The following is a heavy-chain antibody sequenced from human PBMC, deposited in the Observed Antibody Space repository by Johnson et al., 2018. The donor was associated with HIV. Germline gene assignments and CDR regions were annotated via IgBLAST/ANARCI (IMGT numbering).Heavy chain of an antibody. CDR1: GFTFSSYW. Sequence: VQLVESWGGLVQPGGSLRLSCAASGFTFSSYWMHWVRQAPGKGLVWVSRINSDGSKTTYAESVQGRFSISRDNARNTLYVQMNRLRAEDTAVYYCARERDYYDSSGYWVDAFDIWGQGTMVTVSS. V-gene: IGHV3-74*03. D-gene: IGHD3-22*01. J-gene: IGHJ3*02. CDR2: INSDGSKT. CDR3: ARERDYYDSSGYWVDAFDI.